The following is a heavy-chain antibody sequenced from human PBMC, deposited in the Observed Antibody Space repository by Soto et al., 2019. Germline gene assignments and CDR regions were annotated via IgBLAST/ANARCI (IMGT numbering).Heavy chain of an antibody. Sequence: VGSLRLSCAASGFTFSSYAMSWVRQAPGKGLEWVSAISGSGGSTYYADSVKGRFTISRDNSKNTLYLQMNSLRAEDTAVYYCATSITIFGVVIPSFDYWGQGTLVTVSS. J-gene: IGHJ4*02. CDR3: ATSITIFGVVIPSFDY. CDR1: GFTFSSYA. CDR2: ISGSGGST. V-gene: IGHV3-23*01. D-gene: IGHD3-3*01.